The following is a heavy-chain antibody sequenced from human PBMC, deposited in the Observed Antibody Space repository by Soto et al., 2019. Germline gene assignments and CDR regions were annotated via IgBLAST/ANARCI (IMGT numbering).Heavy chain of an antibody. D-gene: IGHD6-13*01. CDR1: GGSISSGDYY. CDR2: IYYSGST. CDR3: ARVVAAAGSYYYYYGMDV. V-gene: IGHV4-30-4*01. Sequence: QVQLQESGPGLVKPSQTLSLTCTVSGGSISSGDYYWSWIRQPPGKGLEWIGYIYYSGSTYYNPSLKSRVTISVDTSKNQFSLKLSSVTAADTAVYYCARVVAAAGSYYYYYGMDVWGQGTTVTVSS. J-gene: IGHJ6*02.